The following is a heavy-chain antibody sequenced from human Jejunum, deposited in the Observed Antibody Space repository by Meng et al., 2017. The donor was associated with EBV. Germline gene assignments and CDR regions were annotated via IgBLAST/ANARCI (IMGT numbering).Heavy chain of an antibody. D-gene: IGHD2-15*01. V-gene: IGHV4-4*02. CDR1: GGSITSSDW. CDR3: ARVRCSGGSCFYFDY. CDR2: IYHDGSS. J-gene: IGHJ4*02. Sequence: QVQLQESGPGLVNPSGXLSPTCAVSGGSITSSDWWTWVRQPPGEGLEWIGEIYHDGSSNYSPSLKSRVTILLDKSENHFSLKLNSVTAADTAVYYCARVRCSGGSCFYFDYWGQGALGTVSS.